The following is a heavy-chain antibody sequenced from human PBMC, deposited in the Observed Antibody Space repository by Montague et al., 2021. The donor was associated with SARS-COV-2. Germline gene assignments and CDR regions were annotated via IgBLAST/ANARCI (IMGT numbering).Heavy chain of an antibody. V-gene: IGHV3-23*01. CDR1: GFTVRSHA. D-gene: IGHD3/OR15-3a*01. CDR2: ISGRNDTP. Sequence: SLRLSCAASGFTVRSHAMSWVRQAPGKGLEWVTAISGRNDTPLYXDSXKGRFTLSRDNSKNTLYLQMNSLRVDDTAVYYCAKYVGLGIKGYFWGQGTLVTVSS. CDR3: AKYVGLGIKGYF. J-gene: IGHJ4*02.